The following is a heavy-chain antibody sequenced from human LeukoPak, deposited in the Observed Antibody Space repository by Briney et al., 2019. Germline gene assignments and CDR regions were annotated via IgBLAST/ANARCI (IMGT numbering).Heavy chain of an antibody. Sequence: GGSLRLSCAASGFTFSSYAMSWVSQAPGKGLEWVSTISGSGGTTYYADSVKGRFTISRDSSNNTLYLQMNSLRAEDTAVYYCARATMGFDPWGQGTLVTVSS. J-gene: IGHJ5*02. CDR1: GFTFSSYA. D-gene: IGHD5-24*01. V-gene: IGHV3-23*01. CDR2: ISGSGGTT. CDR3: ARATMGFDP.